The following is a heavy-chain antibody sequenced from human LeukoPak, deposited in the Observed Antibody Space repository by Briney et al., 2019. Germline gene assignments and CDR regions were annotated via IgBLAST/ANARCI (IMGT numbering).Heavy chain of an antibody. V-gene: IGHV3-53*01. D-gene: IGHD3-22*01. Sequence: GGSLRLSCAASGFTVSSNYMNWVRQAPGKGLEWVSIIESGGSTYYADSVQGRFTISRDNSKNTLYLQMNSLRAEDTAVYYCARVPYDSTGYGFFDYWGQGTLVTVSS. CDR2: IESGGST. J-gene: IGHJ4*02. CDR1: GFTVSSNY. CDR3: ARVPYDSTGYGFFDY.